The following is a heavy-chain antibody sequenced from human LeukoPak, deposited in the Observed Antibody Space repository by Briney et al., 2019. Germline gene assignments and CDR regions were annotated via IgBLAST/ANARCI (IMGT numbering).Heavy chain of an antibody. J-gene: IGHJ6*02. CDR2: INPNSGGT. Sequence: ASVKVSCKASGYTFTGYYMHWVRQAPGQGLEWMGWINPNSGGTNYAQKFQGRVTMTRDTSISTAYMELSRLRSDDTAVYYCAREREGALYYYYGMDVWGRGTTVTVSS. CDR3: AREREGALYYYYGMDV. CDR1: GYTFTGYY. V-gene: IGHV1-2*02.